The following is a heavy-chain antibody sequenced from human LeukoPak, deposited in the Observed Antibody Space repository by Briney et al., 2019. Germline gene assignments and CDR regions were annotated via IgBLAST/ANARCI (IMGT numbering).Heavy chain of an antibody. V-gene: IGHV1-18*01. D-gene: IGHD4-17*01. Sequence: ASVKVSCKASGYTFTSYGISWVRQAPGQGLEWMGWISAYNGNTNYAQKLQGRVTMTTDTSTSTAYMELRSLRSDDTAVYYCAREVDYGDPPSYYYYYYYGMDVWGQGTTVTVSS. CDR3: AREVDYGDPPSYYYYYYYGMDV. J-gene: IGHJ6*02. CDR2: ISAYNGNT. CDR1: GYTFTSYG.